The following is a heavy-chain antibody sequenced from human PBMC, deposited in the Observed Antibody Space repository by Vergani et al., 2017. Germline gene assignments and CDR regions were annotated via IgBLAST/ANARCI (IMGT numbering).Heavy chain of an antibody. V-gene: IGHV5-51*01. D-gene: IGHD3-22*01. CDR1: GYSFTNYW. Sequence: EVQLVQSGAEVKKPGESLKISYQISGYSFTNYWIGWVRQMPGKGLEWMGIIHPAHSDTRYSPSFQGQVTISVDKSISTAYLQRSSVRASDSAMYYCARLYGRDSSGSEYFDYWGQGTLVTVSS. CDR3: ARLYGRDSSGSEYFDY. CDR2: IHPAHSDT. J-gene: IGHJ4*02.